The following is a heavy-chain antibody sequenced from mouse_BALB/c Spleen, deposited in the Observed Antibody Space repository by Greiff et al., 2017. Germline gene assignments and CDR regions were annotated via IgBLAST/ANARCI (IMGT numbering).Heavy chain of an antibody. CDR2: IYPGNGDT. V-gene: IGHV1-12*01. CDR3: ALTMINYYAMDY. CDR1: GYTFTSYN. Sequence: QVQLQQPGAELVKPGASVKMSCKASGYTFTSYNMHWVKQTPGQGLEWIGAIYPGNGDTSYNQKFKGKATLTADKSSSTAYMQLSSLTSEDSAVYYCALTMINYYAMDYWGQGTSVTVSS. D-gene: IGHD2-4*01. J-gene: IGHJ4*01.